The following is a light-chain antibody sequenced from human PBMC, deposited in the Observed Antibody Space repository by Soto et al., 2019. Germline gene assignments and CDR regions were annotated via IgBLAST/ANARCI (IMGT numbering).Light chain of an antibody. CDR3: QQYGNSPLT. J-gene: IGKJ4*01. Sequence: EIVWTQSPDTLSLSPGQRATLSCRASQSVRSDYFAWYQQKPGQAPRVIIFGVSTRATGVPDRFSGSGPGTDFTLTISRLEPEDFALYYCQQYGNSPLTFGGGTKVDIK. CDR2: GVS. V-gene: IGKV3-20*01. CDR1: QSVRSDY.